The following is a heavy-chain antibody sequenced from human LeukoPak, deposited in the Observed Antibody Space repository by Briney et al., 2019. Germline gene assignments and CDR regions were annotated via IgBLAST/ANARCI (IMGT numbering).Heavy chain of an antibody. J-gene: IGHJ4*02. D-gene: IGHD6-19*01. CDR1: GYTFTGYY. V-gene: IGHV1-2*02. Sequence: ASVKVSCKASGYTFTGYYMHWVRQAPGQGLEWMGWINPNSGGTNYAQKFQGRVTMTRDTSISTAYMELSRLRSDDTAVYYCARVHSGGWYGCNYWGQGTLVTVSS. CDR3: ARVHSGGWYGCNY. CDR2: INPNSGGT.